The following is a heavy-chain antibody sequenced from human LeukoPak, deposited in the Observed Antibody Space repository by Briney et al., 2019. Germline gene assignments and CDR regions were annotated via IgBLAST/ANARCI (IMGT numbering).Heavy chain of an antibody. D-gene: IGHD3-10*01. Sequence: GASVKVSCKASGYTFTSYGISWVRQAPGQGLEWMGWISAHNGNTNYAQKLQGRVTMTTDTSTSTAYMELRSLRSDDTAVYYCARCSGSRGVIIYPNNFDYWGQGTLVTVSS. V-gene: IGHV1-18*01. CDR1: GYTFTSYG. CDR3: ARCSGSRGVIIYPNNFDY. CDR2: ISAHNGNT. J-gene: IGHJ4*02.